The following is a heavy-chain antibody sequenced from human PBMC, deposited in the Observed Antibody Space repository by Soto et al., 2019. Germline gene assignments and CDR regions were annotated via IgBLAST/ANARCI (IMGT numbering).Heavy chain of an antibody. Sequence: EVQLVESGGGLVQPGRSLRLSCAASGFTFDDYAMHWVRQAPGKGLEWVSGISWNSCSLDYADSVKDRFTISRDNTKSSLYLQMSCLRSEDTALYYWATVADWIGSGWWRWYFDLWGRGTLVSVSS. J-gene: IGHJ2*01. V-gene: IGHV3-9*01. CDR2: ISWNSCSL. CDR1: GFTFDDYA. CDR3: ATVADWIGSGWWRWYFDL. D-gene: IGHD3-3*01.